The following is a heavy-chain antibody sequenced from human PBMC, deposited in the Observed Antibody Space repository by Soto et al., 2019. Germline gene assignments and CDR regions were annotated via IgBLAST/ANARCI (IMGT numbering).Heavy chain of an antibody. CDR3: VRAEIVLMVYAMPFDP. J-gene: IGHJ5*02. Sequence: SVKVSCKASGGTFSSYAISWVRQAPGQGLEWMGGIIPIFGTANYAQKFQGRVTITADESTSTAYMELSSMRSEDTAVYYCVRAEIVLMVYAMPFDPWGQGTLVTVSS. CDR1: GGTFSSYA. D-gene: IGHD2-8*01. CDR2: IIPIFGTA. V-gene: IGHV1-69*13.